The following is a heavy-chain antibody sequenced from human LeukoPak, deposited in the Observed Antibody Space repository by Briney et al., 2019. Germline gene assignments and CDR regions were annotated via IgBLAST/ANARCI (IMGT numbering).Heavy chain of an antibody. Sequence: GASVKVSCKTSGYSFSTFGVGWVRQAPGQRLEWMGWINAGNGNTKYSQKFQGRVTITRDTSASTAYMELSSLTSEDTAVYYCARDYDYLWGSYRANHNYFDYWGQGTLVTVSS. D-gene: IGHD3-16*02. V-gene: IGHV1-3*01. CDR3: ARDYDYLWGSYRANHNYFDY. CDR1: GYSFSTFG. CDR2: INAGNGNT. J-gene: IGHJ4*02.